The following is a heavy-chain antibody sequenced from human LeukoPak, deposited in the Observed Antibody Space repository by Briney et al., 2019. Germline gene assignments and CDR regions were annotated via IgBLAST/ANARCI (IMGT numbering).Heavy chain of an antibody. CDR2: INHSGST. J-gene: IGHJ4*02. CDR3: ARSRRDWGYFDY. Sequence: SETLSLTCAVYGGSFSGYYWSWIRQPPGKGLEWIGEINHSGSTNYNPSLKSRVTISVDTSKNQFSLKLCSVTAADTAVYYCARSRRDWGYFDYWGQGTLVTVSS. V-gene: IGHV4-34*01. CDR1: GGSFSGYY. D-gene: IGHD7-27*01.